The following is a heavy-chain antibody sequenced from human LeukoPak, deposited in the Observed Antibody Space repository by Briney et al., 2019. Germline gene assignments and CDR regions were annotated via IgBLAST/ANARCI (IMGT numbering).Heavy chain of an antibody. J-gene: IGHJ4*02. CDR2: IRYDGSNK. Sequence: GGSLRLSCAASGFTFSSYGMHWVRQAPGKGLEWVAFIRYDGSNKYYADSVKGRFTISRDNSKNTLYLQMNSLRPEDTAVYYCAKDVGDPFKEKTTVTLLDYWGQGTLVTVSS. CDR3: AKDVGDPFKEKTTVTLLDY. V-gene: IGHV3-30*02. CDR1: GFTFSSYG. D-gene: IGHD4-11*01.